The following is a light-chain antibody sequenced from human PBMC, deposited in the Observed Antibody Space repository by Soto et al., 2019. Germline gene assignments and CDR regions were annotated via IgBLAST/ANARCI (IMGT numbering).Light chain of an antibody. CDR3: SAYSSGATHVV. CDR2: DVN. V-gene: IGLV2-14*01. CDR1: SSDIGGLYNY. J-gene: IGLJ2*01. Sequence: QSALTQPASVSGSPGQSITISCTGTSSDIGGLYNYVSWYQQHPGKAPKLLIYDVNDRPSGVSDRFSGSKSGNTASLTISGLQAEDEAVYFCSAYSSGATHVVFGGGTKLTV.